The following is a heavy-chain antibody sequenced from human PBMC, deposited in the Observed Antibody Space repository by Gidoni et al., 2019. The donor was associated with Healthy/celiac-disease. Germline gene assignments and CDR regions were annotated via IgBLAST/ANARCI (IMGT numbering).Heavy chain of an antibody. D-gene: IGHD5-12*01. CDR2: ISDDGSNK. J-gene: IGHJ4*02. V-gene: IGHV3-30-3*01. Sequence: VISDDGSNKYYADSVKGRFTISRDNSKNTLYLQMNSLRAEDTAVYYCARWLSRLDYWGQGTLVTVSS. CDR3: ARWLSRLDY.